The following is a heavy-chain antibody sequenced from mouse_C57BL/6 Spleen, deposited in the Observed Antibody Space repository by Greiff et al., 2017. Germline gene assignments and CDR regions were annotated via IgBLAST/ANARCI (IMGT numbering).Heavy chain of an antibody. V-gene: IGHV3-3*01. CDR1: GFSINSDCY. Sequence: EVQLQESGPSLVRPSQTLSLSCTVTGFSINSDCYWIWIRQFPGNKLEYIGYTFYSGNTYYNPSLESRTYITRDTSKNQCSLKLSSVTTEDTATYCSARDSNYYAMDYWGQGTSVTVSS. CDR2: TFYSGNT. J-gene: IGHJ4*01. CDR3: ARDSNYYAMDY.